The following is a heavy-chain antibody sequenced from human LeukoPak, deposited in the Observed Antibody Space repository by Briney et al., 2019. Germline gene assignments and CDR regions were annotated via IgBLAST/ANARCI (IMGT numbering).Heavy chain of an antibody. J-gene: IGHJ4*02. CDR2: INTYSGGT. CDR3: ARDYHGGSGTQHY. CDR1: GYXFTDYY. D-gene: IGHD3-10*01. Sequence: ASVKVSCKASGYXFTDYYIQWVRQAPGQGLEWMGWINTYSGGTNYAQKFQGRVTMTRDTSISTAYMELSRLRSDDTAVYYCARDYHGGSGTQHYWGQGTLVTVSS. V-gene: IGHV1-2*02.